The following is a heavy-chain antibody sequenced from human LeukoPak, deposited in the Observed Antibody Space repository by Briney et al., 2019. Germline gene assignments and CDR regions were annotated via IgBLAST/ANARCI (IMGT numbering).Heavy chain of an antibody. Sequence: SETLSLTCTVSGDSISSGSYYWSWIRQPAGTGLEWIGRIYISGSTSYNPSLKSRVTISVDTSKNQFSLKLSSVTAADTAVYYCAREEALGSGSFDYWGQGTLVTVSS. CDR2: IYISGST. V-gene: IGHV4-61*02. D-gene: IGHD1-26*01. CDR3: AREEALGSGSFDY. J-gene: IGHJ4*02. CDR1: GDSISSGSYY.